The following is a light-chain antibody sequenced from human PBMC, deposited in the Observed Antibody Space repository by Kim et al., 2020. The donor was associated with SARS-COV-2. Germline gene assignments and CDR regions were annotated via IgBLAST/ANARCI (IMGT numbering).Light chain of an antibody. J-gene: IGLJ2*01. CDR1: ILRTYY. Sequence: SSELTQDPAVSVALGQTVRITCRGDILRTYYASWFQQKPGQAPLLVIYDEIKGPSGIPDRFSGSSSGNTASLTITGAQAEDEADYYCNSRDRSGNHVVFGGGTQLTVL. CDR2: DEI. CDR3: NSRDRSGNHVV. V-gene: IGLV3-19*01.